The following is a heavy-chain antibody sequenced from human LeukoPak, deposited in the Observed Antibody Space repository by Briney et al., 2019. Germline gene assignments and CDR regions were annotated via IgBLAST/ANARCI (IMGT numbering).Heavy chain of an antibody. V-gene: IGHV1-2*02. D-gene: IGHD6-19*01. Sequence: ASVKVSCTTSGYTFSDYHMHWVRQAPGQGLEWMACFNANNGGTCWAQNFQGRMTMTRDTSINTLYMELSGLRSDDTAVYYCVIEISDWKRFYYWGHGTLVTVSS. CDR1: GYTFSDYH. CDR3: VIEISDWKRFYY. J-gene: IGHJ4*01. CDR2: FNANNGGT.